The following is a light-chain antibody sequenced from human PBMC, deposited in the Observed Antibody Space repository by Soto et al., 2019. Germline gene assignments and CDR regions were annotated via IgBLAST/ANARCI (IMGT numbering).Light chain of an antibody. V-gene: IGKV1-17*01. Sequence: DIQVTQSPSSLSASVGDRVSITCRASLDIRNDLDWYQQKPGKAPKRLIYDASTFQSGVPSRFSGAGSGAEFTLTINGLQSEDFATYFCLQHKSYPWTFGQGTKVEL. J-gene: IGKJ1*01. CDR1: LDIRND. CDR3: LQHKSYPWT. CDR2: DAS.